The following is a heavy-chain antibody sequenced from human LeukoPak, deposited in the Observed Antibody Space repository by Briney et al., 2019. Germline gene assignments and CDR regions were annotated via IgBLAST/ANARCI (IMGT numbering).Heavy chain of an antibody. CDR3: ARDRDWDWYFDL. J-gene: IGHJ2*01. D-gene: IGHD3/OR15-3a*01. CDR1: GFTFSSYG. V-gene: IGHV3-30*19. CDR2: ISYDGSNK. Sequence: GRSLRLSCAASGFTFSSYGMHWVRQAPGKGLEWVAVISYDGSNKYYADSVKGRFTISRDNSKNTLYLQMNSLRAEDTAVYYCARDRDWDWYFDLWGRGTLVTVSS.